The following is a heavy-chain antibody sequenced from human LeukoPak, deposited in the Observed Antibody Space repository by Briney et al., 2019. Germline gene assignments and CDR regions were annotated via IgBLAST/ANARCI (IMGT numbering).Heavy chain of an antibody. V-gene: IGHV3-74*01. J-gene: IGHJ4*02. Sequence: GGSLRLSCAASGFTFSRYLMHWVRQGPGKELVWVSRINTDGSTTAYAGSVKGRFTISRDNAKNTLYLQMNSLRAEETAVYYCVRAEMQVGKCTSTNCLFDYWGQGTLVTVSS. D-gene: IGHD2-2*01. CDR2: INTDGSTT. CDR1: GFTFSRYL. CDR3: VRAEMQVGKCTSTNCLFDY.